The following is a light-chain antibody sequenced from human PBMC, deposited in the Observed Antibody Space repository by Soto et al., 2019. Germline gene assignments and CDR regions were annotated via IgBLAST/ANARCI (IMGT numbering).Light chain of an antibody. CDR2: AAC. J-gene: IGKJ1*01. Sequence: EVVLTQSPGTLSLSPGERATLSCRASQSVSNNYLACYQQKPGQAPRLLIYAACTRATGIPARFSGSESATDFTLTISRLEPEDFAVYYCQQYGSSPWTFGQGTKVDIK. CDR3: QQYGSSPWT. V-gene: IGKV3-20*01. CDR1: QSVSNNY.